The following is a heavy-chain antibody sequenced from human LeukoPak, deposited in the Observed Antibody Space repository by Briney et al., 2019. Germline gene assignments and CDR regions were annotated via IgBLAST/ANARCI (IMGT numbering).Heavy chain of an antibody. CDR2: IYYSGST. Sequence: SETLSLTCTVSGGSISSSSYYWGLIRQPPGKGLEWIGSIYYSGSTYYNPSLKSRVTISVDTSKNQSSLKLSSVTAADTAVYYCARQLGYCSSTSCYADKVDYWGQGTLVTVSS. D-gene: IGHD2-2*01. CDR1: GGSISSSSYY. CDR3: ARQLGYCSSTSCYADKVDY. V-gene: IGHV4-39*01. J-gene: IGHJ4*02.